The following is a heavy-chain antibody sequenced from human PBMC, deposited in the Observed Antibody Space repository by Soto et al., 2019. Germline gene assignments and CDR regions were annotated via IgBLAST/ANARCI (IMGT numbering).Heavy chain of an antibody. Sequence: SETLSLTCTVSGGSIISGDYYWIWIRQPPGKGLEWIGYIYYSGSTYYNPSLKSRVTISVDTSKNQFSLKLSSVTAADTAVYYCARETPPYYYYGMDVWGQGTTGTVSS. CDR2: IYYSGST. CDR1: GGSIISGDYY. D-gene: IGHD2-15*01. J-gene: IGHJ6*02. CDR3: ARETPPYYYYGMDV. V-gene: IGHV4-30-4*01.